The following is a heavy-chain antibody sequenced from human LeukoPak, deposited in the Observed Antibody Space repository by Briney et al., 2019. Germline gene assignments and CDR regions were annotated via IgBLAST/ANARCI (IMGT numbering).Heavy chain of an antibody. Sequence: SGPTLVKPTQTLTLACTFSGFSLSTSGVGVGWIRQPPGKALEWLALIYWDDDKRYSPSLKSRLTITKDTSKNQVVLTMTNMDPVATATYYCAHRQEQWLVKAYYFDYWGQGTLPTVSS. V-gene: IGHV2-5*02. CDR1: GFSLSTSGVG. CDR3: AHRQEQWLVKAYYFDY. J-gene: IGHJ4*02. CDR2: IYWDDDK. D-gene: IGHD6-19*01.